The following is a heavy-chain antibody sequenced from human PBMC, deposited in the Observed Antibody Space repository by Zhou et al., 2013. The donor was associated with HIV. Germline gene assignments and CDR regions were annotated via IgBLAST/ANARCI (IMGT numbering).Heavy chain of an antibody. V-gene: IGHV1-46*01. CDR1: GYTFTGYY. CDR2: INPSGDST. D-gene: IGHD3-22*01. CDR3: ARGDVSSGYYPGGSDY. J-gene: IGHJ4*02. Sequence: QVQLVQSGAEVKEPGASVKVSCKASGYTFTGYYMHWVRQAPGQGLEWMGLINPSGDSTTYAQKFQGRVTMTRDTSTSTVYMELSSLRSEDTAVYYCARGDVSSGYYPGGSDYWGQGTLVTVSS.